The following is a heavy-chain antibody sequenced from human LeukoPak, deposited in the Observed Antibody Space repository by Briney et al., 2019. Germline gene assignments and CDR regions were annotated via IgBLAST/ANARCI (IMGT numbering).Heavy chain of an antibody. CDR3: AASGWADYYYYYMDV. Sequence: PGGSLRLSCAASGFTFSSYGMSWVRQAPGKGLEWVSAISGSGGSTYYADSVKGRFTISRDNSKNTLYLQMNSLRAEDTAVYYCAASGWADYYYYYMDVWGKGTTVTISS. CDR2: ISGSGGST. J-gene: IGHJ6*03. CDR1: GFTFSSYG. V-gene: IGHV3-23*01. D-gene: IGHD6-19*01.